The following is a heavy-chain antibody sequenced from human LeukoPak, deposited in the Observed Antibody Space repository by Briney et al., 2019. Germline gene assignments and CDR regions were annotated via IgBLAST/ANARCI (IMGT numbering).Heavy chain of an antibody. CDR1: GYTFIGYY. V-gene: IGHV1-2*06. J-gene: IGHJ6*03. D-gene: IGHD6-13*01. Sequence: SVKDSCKASGYTFIGYYMHWVRQAPGQGLEWMVRINPNSWGTNYAQKLQGRVTMTRDTSISTAYMELSRLRSDDTTVYYCARIAAAGKVYYYYMDVWGKGTTVTVSS. CDR2: INPNSWGT. CDR3: ARIAAAGKVYYYYMDV.